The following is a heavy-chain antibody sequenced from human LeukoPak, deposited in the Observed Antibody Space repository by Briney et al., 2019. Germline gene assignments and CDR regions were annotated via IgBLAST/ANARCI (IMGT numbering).Heavy chain of an antibody. V-gene: IGHV3-23*01. Sequence: PGGSLRLSCAASGFTFSSYAMSWVRQAPGKGLEWVSAISGSGGSTYYADPVKGRFTISRDNSKNTLYLQMNSLRAEDTAVYYCAKGCIVVVPAAMCDWGQGTLVTVSS. CDR2: ISGSGGST. D-gene: IGHD2-2*01. CDR1: GFTFSSYA. J-gene: IGHJ4*02. CDR3: AKGCIVVVPAAMCD.